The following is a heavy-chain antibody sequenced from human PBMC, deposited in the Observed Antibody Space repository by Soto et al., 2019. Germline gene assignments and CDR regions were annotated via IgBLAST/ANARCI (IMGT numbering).Heavy chain of an antibody. D-gene: IGHD4-17*01. Sequence: GGSLRLSCEASGFTFNTYSMHWVRQPPGKGLEWLAAIWYDGTQRYYADSVKGRFIISRDNSKKTLYLEMNSLRAEDTAVYYCARAGGTTVTGLWHFDSWGQGTLVTVSS. V-gene: IGHV3-33*01. CDR1: GFTFNTYS. CDR3: ARAGGTTVTGLWHFDS. CDR2: IWYDGTQR. J-gene: IGHJ4*02.